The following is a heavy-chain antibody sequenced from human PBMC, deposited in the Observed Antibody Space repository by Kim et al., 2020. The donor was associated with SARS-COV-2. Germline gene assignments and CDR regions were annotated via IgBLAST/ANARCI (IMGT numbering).Heavy chain of an antibody. V-gene: IGHV1-69*04. Sequence: SVKVSCKASGGTFSSYAISWVRQAPGQGLEWMGRIIPILGIANYAQKFQGRVTITADKSTSTAYMELSSLRSEDTAVYYCARVPPYYYDSSGYYLPDYWGQGTLVTVSS. J-gene: IGHJ4*02. CDR2: IIPILGIA. CDR3: ARVPPYYYDSSGYYLPDY. D-gene: IGHD3-22*01. CDR1: GGTFSSYA.